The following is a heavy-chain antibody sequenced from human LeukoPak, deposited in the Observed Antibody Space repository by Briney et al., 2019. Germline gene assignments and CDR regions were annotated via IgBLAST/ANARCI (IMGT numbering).Heavy chain of an antibody. J-gene: IGHJ3*02. CDR1: GFTFGDYA. V-gene: IGHV3-49*03. D-gene: IGHD3-22*01. CDR3: ARPPSSYYDGDAFDI. Sequence: GRSLRLSCTASGFTFGDYAMSWFRQAPGKGLEWVGFIRSKAYGGTTEYAASVKGRFTISRDDSKSIAYLQMNSLKTEDTAVYYCARPPSSYYDGDAFDIWGQGTMVTVSS. CDR2: IRSKAYGGTT.